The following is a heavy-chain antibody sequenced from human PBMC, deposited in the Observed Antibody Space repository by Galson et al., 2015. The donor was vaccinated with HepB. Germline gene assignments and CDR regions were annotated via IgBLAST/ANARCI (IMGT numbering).Heavy chain of an antibody. CDR3: ARDPLDTARPMRPHDI. V-gene: IGHV1-2*02. Sequence: SVKVSCKASGYTFTGYYMHWVRQAPGQGLEWMGWINPNSGGTNYAQKFQGRVTMTSDTSISTAYMELSRLRSDDTAVYYCARDPLDTARPMRPHDIWGQGTMVTVSS. D-gene: IGHD5-18*01. J-gene: IGHJ3*02. CDR2: INPNSGGT. CDR1: GYTFTGYY.